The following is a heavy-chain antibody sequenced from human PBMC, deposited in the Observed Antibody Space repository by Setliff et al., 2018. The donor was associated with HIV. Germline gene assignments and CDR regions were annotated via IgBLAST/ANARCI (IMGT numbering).Heavy chain of an antibody. D-gene: IGHD2-2*01. J-gene: IGHJ4*02. V-gene: IGHV1-69*13. Sequence: SVKVSCKVSGNMFSSYVFSWVRQAPGQGLEWVGGIIPYLRSPNYAQKFQGRVTITADESTSTVYMELSGLTSDDTALYYCARKPTGSPSDYWGQGTLVTVSS. CDR3: ARKPTGSPSDY. CDR1: GNMFSSYV. CDR2: IIPYLRSP.